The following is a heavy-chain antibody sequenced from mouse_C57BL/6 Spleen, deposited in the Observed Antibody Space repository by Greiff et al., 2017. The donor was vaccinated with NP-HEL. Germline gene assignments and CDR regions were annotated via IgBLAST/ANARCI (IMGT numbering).Heavy chain of an antibody. D-gene: IGHD4-1*01. CDR2: IDPSDSYT. CDR3: ARRTGTDFDY. Sequence: QVQLKQSGAELVMPGASVKLSCKASGYTFTSYWMHWVKQRPGQGLEWIGEIDPSDSYTNYNQKFKGKSTLTVDKSSSTAYMQLSSLTSEDSAVYYCARRTGTDFDYWGQGTTLTVSS. V-gene: IGHV1-69*01. J-gene: IGHJ2*01. CDR1: GYTFTSYW.